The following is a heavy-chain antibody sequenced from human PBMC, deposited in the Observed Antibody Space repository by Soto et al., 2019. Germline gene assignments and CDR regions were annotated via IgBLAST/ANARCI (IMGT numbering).Heavy chain of an antibody. CDR1: GGTFVSSA. V-gene: IGHV1-69*01. CDR3: AKQNPPGDSNKGWLDP. CDR2: IIPILGTT. Sequence: QVQLLQSGAELREPGSTVTISCSPSGGTFVSSAFAWMRQAPGGRIEWMGGIIPILGTTKYAEKFLGRLTIWADDSSRVAYWELRSLTVDDTALYLWAKQNPPGDSNKGWLDPCCQGTLVTVST. J-gene: IGHJ5*02. D-gene: IGHD2-8*01.